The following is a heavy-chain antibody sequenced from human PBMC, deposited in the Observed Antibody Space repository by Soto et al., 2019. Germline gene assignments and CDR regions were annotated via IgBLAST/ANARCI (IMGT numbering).Heavy chain of an antibody. J-gene: IGHJ5*01. D-gene: IGHD3-22*01. CDR2: VAYDGSKT. V-gene: IGHV3-30*03. CDR3: ARWVGGSMYDNSGKYDS. CDR1: GFTFSSNG. Sequence: QVQLVESAGGVVQPGRSLRLTCAASGFTFSSNGMHWVRQAPGKGLEWVALVAYDGSKTYYGDSVRGRFTISRDNSENTLYLQMNSLRAEDTAVYYCARWVGGSMYDNSGKYDSWGQGTLVTVSS.